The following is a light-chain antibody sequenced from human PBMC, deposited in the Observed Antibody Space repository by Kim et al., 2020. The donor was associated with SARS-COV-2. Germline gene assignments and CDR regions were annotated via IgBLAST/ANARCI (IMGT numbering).Light chain of an antibody. J-gene: IGLJ2*01. Sequence: QSVLTQPPSASGTPGQRVTISCSGDSSNIGGNYVYWYQQFPGMAPKVLIYRNNVRPSGVPDRFSVSKSGTSGSLAISGLRSEDEADYYCASWDDSLNGAVFGGGTQLTVL. CDR3: ASWDDSLNGAV. CDR1: SSNIGGNY. V-gene: IGLV1-47*01. CDR2: RNN.